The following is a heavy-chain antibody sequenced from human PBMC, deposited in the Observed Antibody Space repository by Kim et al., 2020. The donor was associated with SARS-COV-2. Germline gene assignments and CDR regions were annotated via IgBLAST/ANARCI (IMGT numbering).Heavy chain of an antibody. Sequence: DASERRFTIYRNKSKNTLYLQMNSLRAEDTAVYYCAGPEIAAAVLSHFDYWGQGTLVTVSS. CDR3: AGPEIAAAVLSHFDY. J-gene: IGHJ4*02. D-gene: IGHD6-13*01. V-gene: IGHV3-30*07.